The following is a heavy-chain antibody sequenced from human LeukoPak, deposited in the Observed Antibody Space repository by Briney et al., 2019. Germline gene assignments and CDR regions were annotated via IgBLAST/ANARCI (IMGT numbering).Heavy chain of an antibody. V-gene: IGHV3-30*02. D-gene: IGHD2-15*01. CDR1: GFTFSSYG. CDR3: AKEGGDIVVVVAAGFDS. Sequence: GGSLRLSCAASGFTFSSYGMYWVRQAPGKGLEWVAFIRYDGRNKYYADSVKGRFTISRDNSKNTLYLQMNSLRAEDTAVYYCAKEGGDIVVVVAAGFDSWGRGTLVTVSS. CDR2: IRYDGRNK. J-gene: IGHJ4*02.